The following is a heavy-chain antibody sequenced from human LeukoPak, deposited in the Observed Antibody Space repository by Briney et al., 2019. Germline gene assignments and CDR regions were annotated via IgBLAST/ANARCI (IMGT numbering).Heavy chain of an antibody. CDR3: ARHTVEWELWH. D-gene: IGHD1-26*01. Sequence: GESLKISCKGSGYSFTNYWIGWVRQMPGKGLEWMGIIYPGDSDTRYSPSFQGQVTISADKSITTSYLQWSRLKASDTAMYYCARHTVEWELWHWGQGTLVTVSS. J-gene: IGHJ4*02. CDR1: GYSFTNYW. CDR2: IYPGDSDT. V-gene: IGHV5-51*01.